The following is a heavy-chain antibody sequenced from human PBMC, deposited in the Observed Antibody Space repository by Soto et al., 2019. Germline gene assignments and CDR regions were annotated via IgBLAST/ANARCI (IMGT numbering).Heavy chain of an antibody. CDR3: ASKPHSGSHFDY. V-gene: IGHV1-69*01. Sequence: QVRLVQSGAEVKKPGSSVKVSCKASGGTFSSLNWVRQAPGQGLEWMGGIIPVFGRGDPAQKFQGRVTITADESTSTAYLELTSLRSEDTAVYYCASKPHSGSHFDYWGEGTLVTVSS. CDR1: GGTFSSL. D-gene: IGHD1-26*01. CDR2: IIPVFGRG. J-gene: IGHJ4*02.